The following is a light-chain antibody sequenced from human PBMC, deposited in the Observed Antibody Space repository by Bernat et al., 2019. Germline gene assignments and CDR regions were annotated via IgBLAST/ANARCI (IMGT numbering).Light chain of an antibody. CDR1: SSDVGGYKY. CDR2: DVS. Sequence: QSALTQPRSVSGSPGQSVTISCTGTSSDVGGYKYVSWYQHQPGEAPKLMIFDVSKRPSGVPDRFSGAKSSNTASLTISGLQADDEADYYCCAHAGSFTWVFGGGTKLTVL. V-gene: IGLV2-11*01. CDR3: CAHAGSFTWV. J-gene: IGLJ3*02.